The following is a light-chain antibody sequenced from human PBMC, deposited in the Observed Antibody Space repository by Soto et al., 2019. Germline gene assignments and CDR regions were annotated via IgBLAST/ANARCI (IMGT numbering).Light chain of an antibody. CDR2: GAS. V-gene: IGKV3-20*01. Sequence: EIVLTQSPGTLSLSPGERVTLSCRASESVGANYLAWFQQKPGQTPRLLIYGASSRATGIPDRFSGSGSGTDFTLTISRLEPEDFAVYYCQQYGSSPPWTFGQGTKVEIK. CDR3: QQYGSSPPWT. J-gene: IGKJ1*01. CDR1: ESVGANY.